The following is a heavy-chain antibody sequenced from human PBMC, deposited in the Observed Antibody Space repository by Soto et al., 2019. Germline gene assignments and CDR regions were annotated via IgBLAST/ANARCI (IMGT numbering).Heavy chain of an antibody. CDR3: TRGLFSGSSYSGSWYYFDS. D-gene: IGHD1-26*01. Sequence: SETLSLTCAASGGSFSGYIWTWIRQTPGKGLQWIGQINHSGSSIYNPSLKNRVTISTMSNNKFSLELSSVTAADTAVYYCTRGLFSGSSYSGSWYYFDSWGQGTMVTVSS. CDR1: GGSFSGYI. V-gene: IGHV4-34*01. J-gene: IGHJ4*02. CDR2: INHSGSS.